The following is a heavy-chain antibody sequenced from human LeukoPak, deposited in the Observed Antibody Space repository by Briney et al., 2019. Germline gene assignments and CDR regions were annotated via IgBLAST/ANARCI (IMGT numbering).Heavy chain of an antibody. D-gene: IGHD3-9*01. CDR2: IIPIFGTA. CDR3: ARDLRHDILTGYAFDI. CDR1: GGTFSSYA. V-gene: IGHV1-69*05. J-gene: IGHJ3*02. Sequence: SVKVSCKASGGTFSSYAISWVRQAPGQGLEWMGGIIPIFGTANYAQEFQGRVTITTDESTSTAYMELSSLRSEDTAVYYCARDLRHDILTGYAFDIWGQGTMVTVSS.